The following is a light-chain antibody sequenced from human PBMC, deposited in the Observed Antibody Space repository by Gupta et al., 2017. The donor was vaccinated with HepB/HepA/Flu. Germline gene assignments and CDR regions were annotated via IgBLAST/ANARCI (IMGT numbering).Light chain of an antibody. J-gene: IGLJ2*01. CDR2: GKN. Sequence: SSELTQAPAVSVALGQTVSITCQGDSLRSYYASWYQQTPGQAPVLVIYGKNNRPSGTPDRFSGSSSGKTAYLTITEPQAEDEADYYCNARDRSGNYVVSGGGTKLTV. CDR3: NARDRSGNYVV. CDR1: SLRSYY. V-gene: IGLV3-19*01.